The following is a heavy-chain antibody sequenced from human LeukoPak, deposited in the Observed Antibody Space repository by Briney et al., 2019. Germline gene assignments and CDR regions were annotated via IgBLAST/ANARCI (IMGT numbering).Heavy chain of an antibody. J-gene: IGHJ4*02. CDR2: ISVSGGST. Sequence: GGSLRLSCAASGFTFSYYGMSWVRQAPGKGLEWVSSISVSGGSTFYADSVKGRLTIPRDNSKNTLYLQMNSLRAEDTAIYYCAKNKFNGWGYDYFDHWGQGTLVTVSS. CDR1: GFTFSYYG. V-gene: IGHV3-23*01. CDR3: AKNKFNGWGYDYFDH. D-gene: IGHD6-19*01.